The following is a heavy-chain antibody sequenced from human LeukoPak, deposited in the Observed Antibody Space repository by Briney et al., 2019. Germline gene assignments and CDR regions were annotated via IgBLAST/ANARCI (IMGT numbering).Heavy chain of an antibody. CDR1: GFTFSSYA. V-gene: IGHV3-15*01. CDR3: TTTTGGWLRDY. J-gene: IGHJ4*02. Sequence: GGSLRLSCAASGFTFSSYAMSWVRQAPGKGLEWVGRIKSKTDGGTTDYAAPVKGRFTISRDDSKNTLYLQMNSLKTEDTAVYYCTTTTGGWLRDYWGQGTLVTVSS. CDR2: IKSKTDGGTT. D-gene: IGHD5-12*01.